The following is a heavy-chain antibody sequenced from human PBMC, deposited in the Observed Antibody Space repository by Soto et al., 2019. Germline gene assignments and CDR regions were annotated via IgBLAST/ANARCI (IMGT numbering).Heavy chain of an antibody. Sequence: PSETLSLTCTVSGGSISSNYWSWIRQPPGKGLEWIGYMYYSGGNNYNPSLKSRVTISVDTSKNQFALKLSSVTAADTAVYYCARVPDYWGQGILVTVSS. CDR2: MYYSGGN. CDR3: ARVPDY. CDR1: GGSISSNY. D-gene: IGHD2-2*01. V-gene: IGHV4-59*01. J-gene: IGHJ4*02.